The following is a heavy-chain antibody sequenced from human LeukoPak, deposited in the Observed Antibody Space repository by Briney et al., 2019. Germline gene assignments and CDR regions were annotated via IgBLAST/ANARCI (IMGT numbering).Heavy chain of an antibody. J-gene: IGHJ5*02. CDR1: GGSVSSGGYS. Sequence: SETLSLTCAVSGGSVSSGGYSWSWIRQPPGKGLEWIGYIYHSGSTYYNPSLKSRVTISVDRSKNQFSLKLSSVTAADTAVYYCARVSTTGKATNWFDPWGQGTLVTVSS. V-gene: IGHV4-30-2*01. D-gene: IGHD4-17*01. CDR2: IYHSGST. CDR3: ARVSTTGKATNWFDP.